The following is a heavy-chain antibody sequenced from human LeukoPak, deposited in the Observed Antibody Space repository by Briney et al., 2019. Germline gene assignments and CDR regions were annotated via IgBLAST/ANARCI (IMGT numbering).Heavy chain of an antibody. Sequence: GGSLRLSCAASGFTFNSHEMHWVRQAPGKGLDWVSYITSSGGITYYADSVKGRFTISRDNAKNTLYLQMNSLRVEDTAFYYCAISGGPNYFDYWGQGTLVTVSS. V-gene: IGHV3-48*03. CDR1: GFTFNSHE. J-gene: IGHJ4*02. CDR3: AISGGPNYFDY. CDR2: ITSSGGIT. D-gene: IGHD2-15*01.